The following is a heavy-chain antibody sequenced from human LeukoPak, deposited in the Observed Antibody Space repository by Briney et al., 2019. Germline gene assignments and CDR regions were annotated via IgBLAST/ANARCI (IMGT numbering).Heavy chain of an antibody. Sequence: SISSTSNYIYYADSMKGRFTISRDNAKNSLYLQMNSLRAEDTAVYYCAREYSNSPRGYDYWGQGTLVTVSS. D-gene: IGHD6-13*01. CDR3: AREYSNSPRGYDY. CDR2: ISSTSNYI. J-gene: IGHJ4*02. V-gene: IGHV3-21*01.